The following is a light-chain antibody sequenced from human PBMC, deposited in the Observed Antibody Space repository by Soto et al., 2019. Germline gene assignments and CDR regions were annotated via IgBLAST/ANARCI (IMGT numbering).Light chain of an antibody. CDR2: DAS. V-gene: IGKV1-33*01. CDR3: QQYDNRPYT. CDR1: QDISNY. Sequence: DIQMTQSPSSLSASVGDRVTITCQASQDISNYLNWYQQKPGKAPKLLIYDASNLETGVPSRFSGRGSGSDFKFTISRLQPEDIETYYCQQYDNRPYTFGQGTKLEIK. J-gene: IGKJ2*01.